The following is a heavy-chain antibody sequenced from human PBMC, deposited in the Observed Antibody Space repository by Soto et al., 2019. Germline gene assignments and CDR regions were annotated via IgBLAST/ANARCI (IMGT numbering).Heavy chain of an antibody. CDR1: GFTFSSYW. CDR3: ARDDPATYSSGYYYYYYGMDV. V-gene: IGHV3-74*01. J-gene: IGHJ6*02. D-gene: IGHD3-22*01. Sequence: GGSLRLSCAASGFTFSSYWMHWVRQAPGKGLVWVSRINSDGSSTSYADSVKGRFTISRDNAKNTLYLQMNSLRAEDTAVYYCARDDPATYSSGYYYYYYGMDVWGQGTTVTV. CDR2: INSDGSST.